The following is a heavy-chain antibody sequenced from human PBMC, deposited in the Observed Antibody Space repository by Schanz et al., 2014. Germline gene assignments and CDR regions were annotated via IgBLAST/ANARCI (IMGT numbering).Heavy chain of an antibody. D-gene: IGHD1-7*01. J-gene: IGHJ4*02. CDR2: ISSGGRNI. Sequence: EVQLVESGGGLVKPGESLRLSCAASGFIFSAYTMNWVRQAPGKGLEWVSSISSGGRNISYAGSLKGRFTISRDNAENTLYLQMNSLRVEDTAVYYCAMGGYQLHHWGQGTLVTVSS. CDR3: AMGGYQLHH. V-gene: IGHV3-21*01. CDR1: GFIFSAYT.